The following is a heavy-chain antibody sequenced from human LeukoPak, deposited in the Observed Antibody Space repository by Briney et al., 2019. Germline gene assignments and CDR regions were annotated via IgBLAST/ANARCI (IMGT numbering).Heavy chain of an antibody. CDR1: GFTFSSYD. CDR3: ARQTYYYGSGTYYYYFDY. D-gene: IGHD3-10*01. CDR2: IWSDATNK. V-gene: IGHV3-33*01. Sequence: GRSLRLSCAASGFTFSSYDMHWVCQGPGKGLEWVTVIWSDATNKYYADSVKGRFTISRDNSTNTLYLQMNSLRAEDTAVYFCARQTYYYGSGTYYYYFDYWGQGTLVTVSS. J-gene: IGHJ4*02.